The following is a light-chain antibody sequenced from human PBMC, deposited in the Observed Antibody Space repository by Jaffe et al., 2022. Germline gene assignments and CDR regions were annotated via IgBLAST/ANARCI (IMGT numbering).Light chain of an antibody. J-gene: IGLJ1*01. CDR1: SPNIGNNY. V-gene: IGLV1-51*02. CDR2: ENN. Sequence: QSVLTQPPSVSAAPGQKVTISCSGSSPNIGNNYVSWYQQLPGTAPKLLIYENNMRHLGIPDRFSGSKSGTSATLGITGLQTGDEADYYCGAWDSSLSAYVFGAGTKVTVL. CDR3: GAWDSSLSAYV.